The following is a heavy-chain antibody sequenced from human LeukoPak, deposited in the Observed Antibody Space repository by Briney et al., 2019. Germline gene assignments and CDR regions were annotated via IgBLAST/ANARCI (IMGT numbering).Heavy chain of an antibody. CDR2: IYSGGST. D-gene: IGHD3-10*01. V-gene: IGHV3-66*01. CDR3: ARDTYYYGSGSYYTD. CDR1: GFTFSSYA. Sequence: GGSLRLSCAASGFTFSSYAMHWVRQAPGKGLEWVAVIYSGGSTYYADSVKGRFTISRDNSKNTLYLQMNSLRAEDTAVYYCARDTYYYGSGSYYTDWGQGTLVTVSS. J-gene: IGHJ4*02.